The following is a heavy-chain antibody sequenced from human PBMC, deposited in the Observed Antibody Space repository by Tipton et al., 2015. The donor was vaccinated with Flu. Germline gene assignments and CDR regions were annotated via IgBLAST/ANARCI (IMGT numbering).Heavy chain of an antibody. D-gene: IGHD3-16*02. CDR1: GYTFTGYY. CDR3: ARDLPWGDYVWGSYRYHYYYMDV. Sequence: QSGAEVKKPGASVKVSCKASGYTFTGYYMHWVRQAPGQGLEWMGWINPNSGGTNYAQKFQGRVTMTRDTSISTAYMELSRLRSDDTAVYYCARDLPWGDYVWGSYRYHYYYMDVWGKGTTVTVSS. J-gene: IGHJ6*03. CDR2: INPNSGGT. V-gene: IGHV1-2*02.